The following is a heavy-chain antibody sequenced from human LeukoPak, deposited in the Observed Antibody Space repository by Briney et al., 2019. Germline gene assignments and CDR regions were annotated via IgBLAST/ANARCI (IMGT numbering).Heavy chain of an antibody. Sequence: SETLSLTCAVYGGSFSGYYWSWIRQPPGKGLEWIGEINHSGSTNYNPSLKSRVTISVDTSKNQFSLKLSSVTAADTAVYYCARVFGGPVSRRFDPWGQGTLVTVSS. CDR3: ARVFGGPVSRRFDP. J-gene: IGHJ5*02. V-gene: IGHV4-34*01. D-gene: IGHD4-23*01. CDR1: GGSFSGYY. CDR2: INHSGST.